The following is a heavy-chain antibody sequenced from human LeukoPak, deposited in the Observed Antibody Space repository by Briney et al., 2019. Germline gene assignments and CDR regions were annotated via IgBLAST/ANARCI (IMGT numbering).Heavy chain of an antibody. J-gene: IGHJ5*02. Sequence: SETLSLTCTVSGGSISSYYWSWIRQPPGKGLEWIGYIYYSGSTNYNPSLKSRVTISVDTSKNQFSLKLSSVTAADTAVYYCAREAAAAGQGSLLGWFDPWGQGTLVTVSS. CDR3: AREAAAAGQGSLLGWFDP. CDR2: IYYSGST. D-gene: IGHD6-13*01. CDR1: GGSISSYY. V-gene: IGHV4-59*01.